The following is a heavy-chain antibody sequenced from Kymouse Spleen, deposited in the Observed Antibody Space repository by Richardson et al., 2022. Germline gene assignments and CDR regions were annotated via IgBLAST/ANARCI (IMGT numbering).Heavy chain of an antibody. CDR3: TTDPDTAMGGMDV. V-gene: IGHV3-15*01. CDR2: IKSKTDGGTT. J-gene: IGHJ6*02. D-gene: IGHD5-18,IGHD5-18*01. Sequence: EVQLVESGGGLVKPGGSLRLSCAASGFTFSNAWMSWVRQAPGKGLEWVGRIKSKTDGGTTDYAAPVKGRFTISRDDSKNTLYLQMNSLKTEDTAVYYCTTDPDTAMGGMDVWGQGTTVTVSS. CDR1: GFTFSNAW.